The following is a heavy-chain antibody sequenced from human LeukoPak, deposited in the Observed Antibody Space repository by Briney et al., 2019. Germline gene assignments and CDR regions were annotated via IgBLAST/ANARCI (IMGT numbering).Heavy chain of an antibody. D-gene: IGHD3-10*01. CDR1: GFTFSSYG. CDR2: IRYDGSNK. V-gene: IGHV3-30*02. J-gene: IGHJ5*02. Sequence: GGSLRLSCAASGFTFSSYGMHWVRQAPGKGLEWVAFIRYDGSNKYYADSVKGRFTISRDNSKNTLYLQMNSLRAEDTAVYYCAKDLLRDRWFGESWGQGTLVTVSS. CDR3: AKDLLRDRWFGES.